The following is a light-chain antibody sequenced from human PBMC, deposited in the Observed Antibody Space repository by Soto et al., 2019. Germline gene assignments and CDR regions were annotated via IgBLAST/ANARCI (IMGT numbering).Light chain of an antibody. CDR3: SSYTSSSTYV. CDR2: DVR. V-gene: IGLV2-14*03. CDR1: SSDVGGYNY. J-gene: IGLJ1*01. Sequence: LTQPASVSGSPGQSITISCTGTSSDVGGYNYVSWHQQHPGKAPKLMIYDVRNRPSGVSNRFSGSKSGNTASLTISGLQAEDEADYYCSSYTSSSTYVFGTGTKVTVL.